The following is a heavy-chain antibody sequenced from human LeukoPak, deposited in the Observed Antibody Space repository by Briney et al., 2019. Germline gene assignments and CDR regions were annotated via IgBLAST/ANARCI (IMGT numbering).Heavy chain of an antibody. CDR1: GFTFSSYA. CDR3: AKTVSIQLWLLPYYYYGMDV. Sequence: GGSLRLSCAASGFTFSSYAMSWVRQAPGKGLEWVSAISGSGGSTYYADSVKGRFTISRDNSKNTLYLQMNSLRAEDTAVYYCAKTVSIQLWLLPYYYYGMDVRGQGTTVTVSS. J-gene: IGHJ6*02. CDR2: ISGSGGST. D-gene: IGHD5-18*01. V-gene: IGHV3-23*01.